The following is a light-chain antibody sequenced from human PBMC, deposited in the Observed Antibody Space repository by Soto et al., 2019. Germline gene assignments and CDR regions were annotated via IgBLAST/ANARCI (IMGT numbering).Light chain of an antibody. CDR1: QSVSSN. Sequence: EIVMTQSPATLSVSPGERATLSCRASQSVSSNLAWYQQKPGQAPRLLIYGASTRATGIPARFSGSGSGTEFTLTISSLQSEDFAVYYYQQSWTFGQETKVDIK. V-gene: IGKV3-15*01. CDR2: GAS. J-gene: IGKJ1*01. CDR3: QQSWT.